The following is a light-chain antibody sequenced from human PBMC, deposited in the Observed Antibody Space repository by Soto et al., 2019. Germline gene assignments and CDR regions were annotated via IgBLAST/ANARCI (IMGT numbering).Light chain of an antibody. CDR1: SSNIEDNY. CDR3: GTWDSSLSAGV. V-gene: IGLV1-51*01. J-gene: IGLJ3*02. Sequence: QSVLTQPPSVSAAPGQKVTISCSGSSSNIEDNYVSWYQQLPGTAPKLLIYDNDKRPSGIPDRFSGSKSGTSATLGITGLQTGDEADYYCGTWDSSLSAGVFGGGTKLTVL. CDR2: DND.